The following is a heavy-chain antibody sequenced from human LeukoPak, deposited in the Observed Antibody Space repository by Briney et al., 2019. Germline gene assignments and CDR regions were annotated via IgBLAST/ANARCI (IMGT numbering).Heavy chain of an antibody. V-gene: IGHV3-33*01. CDR3: VRDNLRS. CDR2: IWYDGSNK. J-gene: IGHJ5*02. Sequence: PGGSLRLSCAASGFTFSSYGMHWVRQAPGKGLEWVALIWYDGSNKYYADSVRGRFTISRDNSKNTLYLQMDSLRAGDTALYHCVRDNLRSWGQGTLVTVSS. CDR1: GFTFSSYG.